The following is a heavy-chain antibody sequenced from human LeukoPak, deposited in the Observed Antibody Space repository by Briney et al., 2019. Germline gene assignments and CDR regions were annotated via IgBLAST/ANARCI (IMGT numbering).Heavy chain of an antibody. J-gene: IGHJ6*02. D-gene: IGHD5-18*01. Sequence: GGSLRLSCAASGFTFSSYAMHWVRQAPGKGLEWVAVISYDGSNKYYADSVKGRFTISRDNSKNTLYLQMNSLRAEDTAVYYCARVAIQLWLLNGVDVWGQGTTVTVSS. V-gene: IGHV3-30-3*01. CDR2: ISYDGSNK. CDR1: GFTFSSYA. CDR3: ARVAIQLWLLNGVDV.